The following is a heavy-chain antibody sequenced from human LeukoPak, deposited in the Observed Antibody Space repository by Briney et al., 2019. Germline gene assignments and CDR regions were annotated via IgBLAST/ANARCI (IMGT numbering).Heavy chain of an antibody. J-gene: IGHJ4*02. CDR3: ARASESGWREFDY. CDR1: AYTFTSYG. D-gene: IGHD6-19*01. V-gene: IGHV1-18*01. CDR2: ISAYNGNT. Sequence: GASVKVSCKASAYTFTSYGISWVRQAPGQGLEWMGWISAYNGNTNYAQKFQGRVTTTTDTSTSTAYMELRSLRSDDTAVYYCARASESGWREFDYWGQGTLVTVSS.